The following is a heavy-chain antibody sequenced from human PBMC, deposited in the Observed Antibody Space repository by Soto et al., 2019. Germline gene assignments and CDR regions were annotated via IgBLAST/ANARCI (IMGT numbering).Heavy chain of an antibody. CDR2: INSDGSST. CDR1: GFTFSSYW. Sequence: GGSLRLSCAASGFTFSSYWMHWVRQAPGKGLVWVSRINSDGSSTSYADSVKGRFTISRDNAKNTLYLQMNSLRAEDTAVYYCARSHPQYSSDYYMDVWGKGTTVTVSS. V-gene: IGHV3-74*01. J-gene: IGHJ6*03. D-gene: IGHD6-19*01. CDR3: ARSHPQYSSDYYMDV.